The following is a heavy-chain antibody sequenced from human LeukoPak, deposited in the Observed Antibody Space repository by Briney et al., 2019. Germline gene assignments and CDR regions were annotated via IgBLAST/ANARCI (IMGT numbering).Heavy chain of an antibody. CDR3: AREIVAGNFDS. CDR1: GFSLNDYF. D-gene: IGHD6-19*01. V-gene: IGHV3-11*01. Sequence: GGSLRLSCAASGFSLNDYFMSWIRQAPGKGLEWVADIGLSDAIESYGDSVKGRFTISRDIAKNSLYLQPNTLRAEDTAVYYCAREIVAGNFDSWGQGTLVTVSS. J-gene: IGHJ4*02. CDR2: IGLSDAIE.